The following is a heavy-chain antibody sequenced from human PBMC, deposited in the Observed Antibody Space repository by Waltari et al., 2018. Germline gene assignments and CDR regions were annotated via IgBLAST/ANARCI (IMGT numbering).Heavy chain of an antibody. J-gene: IGHJ4*02. CDR1: GFTFRSYW. CDR3: VRDRDSGWPFDY. D-gene: IGHD6-19*01. CDR2: SNSDGSST. V-gene: IGHV3-74*01. Sequence: EVQLVESGGGLVQPGGSLRLSCAASGFTFRSYWMQWVRQAPGKGLVWVSRSNSDGSSTSYADSVKGRFTISRDNAKNTVYLQMNSLRAEDTAVYYCVRDRDSGWPFDYWGQGTLVTVSS.